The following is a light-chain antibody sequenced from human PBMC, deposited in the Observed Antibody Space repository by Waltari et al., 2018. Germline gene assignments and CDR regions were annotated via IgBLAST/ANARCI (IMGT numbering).Light chain of an antibody. Sequence: DIVMTQSPDSLAVSLGERATIHCKSRQSVLYSSNNKNYLAWYQQKPGQPPQLLIYWASTRESGVPDRFSGSGSGTDFTLTISSLQAEDVAVYYCQQYYSTPYTFGQGTKLEIK. V-gene: IGKV4-1*01. J-gene: IGKJ2*01. CDR1: QSVLYSSNNKNY. CDR2: WAS. CDR3: QQYYSTPYT.